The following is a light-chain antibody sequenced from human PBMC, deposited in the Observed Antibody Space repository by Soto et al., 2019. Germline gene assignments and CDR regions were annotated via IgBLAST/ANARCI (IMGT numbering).Light chain of an antibody. CDR2: GAS. CDR3: QQYSNWPRT. J-gene: IGKJ1*01. CDR1: QSISTN. Sequence: EIVVTQSPATLSVSPGERATLSCTASQSISTNLAWYQQTPGLAPRLLIYGASTRATGIPAWFSGSGSGTEFTLTISSLQSEDFAVYHCQQYSNWPRTFGQGTKVEV. V-gene: IGKV3-15*01.